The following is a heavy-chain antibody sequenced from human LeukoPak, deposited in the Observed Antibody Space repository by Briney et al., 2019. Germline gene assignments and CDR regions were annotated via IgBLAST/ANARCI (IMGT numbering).Heavy chain of an antibody. V-gene: IGHV1-69*04. D-gene: IGHD6-13*01. CDR1: GGTFSSYA. CDR2: IIPILGIA. J-gene: IGHJ4*02. CDR3: ATPSNIAAAGTGFDY. Sequence: ASVKVSCKASGGTFSSYAISWVRQAPGQELGWMGRIIPILGIANYAQKFQGRVTITADKSTSTAYMELSSLRSEDTAVYYCATPSNIAAAGTGFDYWGQGTLVTVSS.